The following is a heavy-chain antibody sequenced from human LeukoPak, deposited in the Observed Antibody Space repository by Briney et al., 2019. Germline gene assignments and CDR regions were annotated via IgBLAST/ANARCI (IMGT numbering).Heavy chain of an antibody. CDR3: VRDTGGSGSYPDY. J-gene: IGHJ4*02. Sequence: GGSLRLSCAAPGFTFSGYWMTWVRQAPGKALEWVANIRQDGRDKYYWDSVKGRFTISRDNAKNSVYLQMNSLRAEDTAIYYCVRDTGGSGSYPDYWGQGTLVTVSS. CDR1: GFTFSGYW. V-gene: IGHV3-7*01. D-gene: IGHD1-26*01. CDR2: IRQDGRDK.